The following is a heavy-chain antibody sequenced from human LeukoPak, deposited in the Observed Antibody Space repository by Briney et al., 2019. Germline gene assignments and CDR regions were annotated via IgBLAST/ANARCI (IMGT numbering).Heavy chain of an antibody. CDR2: ISGSGGST. D-gene: IGHD5-18*01. CDR1: GFTFSSYA. CDR3: ARLRGYSYRSFDY. V-gene: IGHV3-23*01. J-gene: IGHJ4*02. Sequence: PGGSLRLSCAASGFTFSSYAMSWVRQAPGKGLEWVSVISGSGGSTYYADSVKGRFTISRDNSKNTLYLQMNSLRAEDTAVYYCARLRGYSYRSFDYWGQGTLVTVSS.